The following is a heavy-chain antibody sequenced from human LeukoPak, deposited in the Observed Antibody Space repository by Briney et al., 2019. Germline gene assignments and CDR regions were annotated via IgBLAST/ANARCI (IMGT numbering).Heavy chain of an antibody. Sequence: ASVKVSCKASGYTFTGYYMHWVRQAPGQGFEWMGIINPSGGSTSYAQKFQGRVTMTRDTSTSTVYMELSSLRSEDTAVYYCAVQTTVSHFDYWGQGTLVTVSS. CDR2: INPSGGST. J-gene: IGHJ4*02. CDR3: AVQTTVSHFDY. CDR1: GYTFTGYY. V-gene: IGHV1-46*01. D-gene: IGHD4-17*01.